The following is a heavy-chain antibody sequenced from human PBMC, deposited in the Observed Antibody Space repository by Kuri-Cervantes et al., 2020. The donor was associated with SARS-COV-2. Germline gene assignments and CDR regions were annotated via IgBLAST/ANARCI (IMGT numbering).Heavy chain of an antibody. D-gene: IGHD6-6*01. J-gene: IGHJ4*02. V-gene: IGHV1-2*02. CDR2: INPNSGGT. CDR1: GYTFTGYY. Sequence: ASVKVSCKASGYTFTGYYMHWVRQAPGQGLEWMGWINPNSGGTNYAQKFQGRVTMTRDTSISTAYMELSRLRADDTAVYYCARGGIAARLVFDYWGQGTLVTVSS. CDR3: ARGGIAARLVFDY.